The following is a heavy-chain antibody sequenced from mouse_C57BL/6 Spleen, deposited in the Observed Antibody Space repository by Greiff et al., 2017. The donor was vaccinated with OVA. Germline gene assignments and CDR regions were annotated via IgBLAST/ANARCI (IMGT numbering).Heavy chain of an antibody. Sequence: VQLQQSGAELVRPGTSVKVSCKASGYAFTNYLIEWVKQRPGQGLEWIGVINPGSGGTNYNEKFTGTATLTADKSSSTAYMPLSSLTYEDSAVYFCARAGGSSYYFDYWGQGTTLTVSS. D-gene: IGHD1-1*01. CDR3: ARAGGSSYYFDY. J-gene: IGHJ2*01. V-gene: IGHV1-54*01. CDR1: GYAFTNYL. CDR2: INPGSGGT.